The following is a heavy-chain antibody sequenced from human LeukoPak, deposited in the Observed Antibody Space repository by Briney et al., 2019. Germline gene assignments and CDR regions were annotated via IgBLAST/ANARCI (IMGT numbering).Heavy chain of an antibody. CDR1: GGSFSGYY. CDR2: SYNDGVT. V-gene: IGHV4-31*03. CDR3: ARELGRLVDY. J-gene: IGHJ4*02. D-gene: IGHD6-25*01. Sequence: SQTLSPTCTVSGGSFSGYYWSWIRHPPGKGLEWLGYSYNDGVTHYNPSLGSRITMSVDSSKDQFSLKLTSVTAADTAVYYCARELGRLVDYWGRGILVTVSS.